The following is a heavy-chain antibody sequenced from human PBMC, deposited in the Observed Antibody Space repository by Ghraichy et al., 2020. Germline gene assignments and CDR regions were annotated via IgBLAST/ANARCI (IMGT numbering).Heavy chain of an antibody. CDR1: GFTFSRYW. CDR2: INSDGSNT. V-gene: IGHV3-74*01. CDR3: ARDYSSSWHNWFDP. Sequence: ETLSLTCAASGFTFSRYWMHWVRQAPGKGLVWVSRINSDGSNTNYADSVKGRFTISRDNAKNTLYLQVNSLRVEDTAVYYCARDYSSSWHNWFDPWGQGTLVTVSS. J-gene: IGHJ5*02. D-gene: IGHD6-13*01.